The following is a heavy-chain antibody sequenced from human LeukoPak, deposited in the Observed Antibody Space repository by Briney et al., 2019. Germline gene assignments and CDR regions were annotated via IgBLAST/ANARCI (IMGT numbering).Heavy chain of an antibody. V-gene: IGHV4-4*07. J-gene: IGHJ6*03. CDR2: IYTSGST. CDR1: GGSISSYY. Sequence: SETLSLTCTVSGGSISSYYWSWIRQPAGKGLEWIGRIYTSGSTNYNPSLKSRVTLSVDTSKNQFSLKLSSVTAADTAVYYCARDRSVPGYYCMDVWGKGTTVTVSS. CDR3: ARDRSVPGYYCMDV.